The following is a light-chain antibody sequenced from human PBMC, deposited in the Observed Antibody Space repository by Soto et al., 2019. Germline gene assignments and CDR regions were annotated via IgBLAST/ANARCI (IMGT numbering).Light chain of an antibody. V-gene: IGKV3-20*01. Sequence: EIVLTQSPGTLSLSPGERATLSCRASQSVSSSYLAWYQQKTGQAPRLLIYGASGKATGIPDRFSGSGSGTEFTLTISRLEPDDFAVYYYQQYGSAPMYTCGQGTKLEIK. CDR2: GAS. CDR1: QSVSSSY. CDR3: QQYGSAPMYT. J-gene: IGKJ2*01.